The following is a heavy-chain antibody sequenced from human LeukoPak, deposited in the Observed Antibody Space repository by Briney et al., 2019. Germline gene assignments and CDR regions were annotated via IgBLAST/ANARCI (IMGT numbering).Heavy chain of an antibody. CDR1: GYTFTSYG. Sequence: ASVKVSCKASGYTFTSYGISWVRQAPGQGLEWMGWISAYNGNTNYAQKFQGRVTITRDTSASTAYMELSGLRSEDTAVYYCASGSVREYWGQGTLVTVSS. CDR3: ASGSVREY. D-gene: IGHD3-10*01. J-gene: IGHJ4*02. CDR2: ISAYNGNT. V-gene: IGHV1-18*01.